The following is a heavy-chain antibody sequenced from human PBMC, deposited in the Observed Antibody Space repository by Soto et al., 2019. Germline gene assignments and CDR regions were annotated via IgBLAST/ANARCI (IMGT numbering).Heavy chain of an antibody. Sequence: QVQLVQSGAEVKKPGASVKVSCKASGYTFTSYAISWVRQAPGQGLEWMGWISAYNGNTNYAPRLQGRVTMTTDTASRTACREPRRPRSADAAVKCWAREAPPIAYWGQGALVSVS. CDR1: GYTFTSYA. J-gene: IGHJ4*02. D-gene: IGHD2-21*01. V-gene: IGHV1-18*01. CDR3: AREAPPIAY. CDR2: ISAYNGNT.